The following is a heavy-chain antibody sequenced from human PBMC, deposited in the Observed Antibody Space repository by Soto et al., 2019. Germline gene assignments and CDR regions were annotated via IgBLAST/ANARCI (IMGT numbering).Heavy chain of an antibody. CDR2: IYYSGST. V-gene: IGHV4-30-4*01. CDR1: GGSISSGDYY. Sequence: SETLSLTCTVSGGSISSGDYYWSWIRQPPGKGLEWIGYIYYSGSTYYNPSLKSRVTISIDTSKNQFSLKLSSVTAADTAVYFCARYPRLDCWGQGTLVTVSS. CDR3: ARYPRLDC. J-gene: IGHJ4*02.